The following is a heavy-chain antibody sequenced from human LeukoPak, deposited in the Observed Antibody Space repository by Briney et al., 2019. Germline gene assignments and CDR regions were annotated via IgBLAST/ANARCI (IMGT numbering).Heavy chain of an antibody. CDR1: GFTFSSYA. J-gene: IGHJ4*02. D-gene: IGHD3-10*01. CDR3: AKARGGSGSYYHYYFDY. V-gene: IGHV3-23*01. Sequence: PGGSLRLSCAASGFTFSSYAMSWVRQAPGKGLGWVSAISGSGGSTYYADSVRGRFTISRDNSKNTLYLQMNSLRAEDTAVYYCAKARGGSGSYYHYYFDYWGQGTLVTVSS. CDR2: ISGSGGST.